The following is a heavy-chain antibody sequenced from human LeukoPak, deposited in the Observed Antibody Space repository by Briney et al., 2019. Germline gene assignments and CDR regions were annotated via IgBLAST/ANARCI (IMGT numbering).Heavy chain of an antibody. Sequence: SETLSLTCAVSGYSISSGYYWGWIRQPPGKGLEWIGSIYQSGSTYYNPSLKSRVTISVDTSKNQFSLKLSSVTAADTAVYYCARSRYNGNYDLLFDPWGQGTLVTVSS. CDR3: ARSRYNGNYDLLFDP. V-gene: IGHV4-38-2*01. CDR1: GYSISSGYY. D-gene: IGHD1-7*01. J-gene: IGHJ5*02. CDR2: IYQSGST.